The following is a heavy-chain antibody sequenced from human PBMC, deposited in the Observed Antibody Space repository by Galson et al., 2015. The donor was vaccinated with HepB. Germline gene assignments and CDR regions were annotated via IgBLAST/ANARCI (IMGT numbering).Heavy chain of an antibody. CDR3: ASYGYCSSTSCPKYYYMDV. J-gene: IGHJ6*03. CDR1: GFTFSSYS. D-gene: IGHD2-2*03. V-gene: IGHV3-21*01. Sequence: SLRLSCAASGFTFSSYSMNWVRQAPGKGLEWVSSISSSSSYIYYADSVKGRFTISRDDAKNSLYLQMNSLRAEDTAVYYCASYGYCSSTSCPKYYYMDVWGKGTTVTVSS. CDR2: ISSSSSYI.